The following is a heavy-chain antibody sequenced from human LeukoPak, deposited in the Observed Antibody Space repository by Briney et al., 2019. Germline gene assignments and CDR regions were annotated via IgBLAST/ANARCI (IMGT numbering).Heavy chain of an antibody. Sequence: SETLSLTCTVSGGSISGYYWSWIRQPPGKGLEWIGYIYYSGSTNYNPSLKSRVTISVDTSKNQFSLKLSSVTAADTAVYYCARSSLGTYYFDYWGQGTLVTVSS. CDR2: IYYSGST. CDR1: GGSISGYY. V-gene: IGHV4-59*01. J-gene: IGHJ4*02. D-gene: IGHD7-27*01. CDR3: ARSSLGTYYFDY.